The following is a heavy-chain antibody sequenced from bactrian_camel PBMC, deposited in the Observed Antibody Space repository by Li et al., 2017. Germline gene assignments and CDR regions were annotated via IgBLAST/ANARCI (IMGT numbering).Heavy chain of an antibody. CDR1: GHSRGSNC. Sequence: HVQLVESGGGSVQAGGSLRLSCVVSGHSRGSNCVGWYRLPPGRAPAEREGIAAIRRSGGETWYAGSVKGRFTISQGSARNTVYLQMNSLKPEDTAMYYCAAQGPHVYIDPDRGVYCTPDPRYGNWGQGTQVTVS. D-gene: IGHD2*01. CDR3: AAQGPHVYIDPDRGVYCTPDPRYGN. CDR2: IRRSGGET. J-gene: IGHJ4*01. V-gene: IGHV3-3*01.